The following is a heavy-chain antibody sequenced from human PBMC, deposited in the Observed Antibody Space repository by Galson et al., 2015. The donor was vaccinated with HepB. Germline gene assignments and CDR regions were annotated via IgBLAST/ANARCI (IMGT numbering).Heavy chain of an antibody. D-gene: IGHD6-13*01. J-gene: IGHJ1*01. Sequence: SLRLSCAASGFTFSRYGMHWVRQAPGKGLEWVAVIWSDGSNKYYADSVKGRFTISRDNSRDTVSLQMNSLRAEDTAVYYCARDQTSFGQQLPEYFQHWGQGTLVTVSS. CDR3: ARDQTSFGQQLPEYFQH. V-gene: IGHV3-33*01. CDR1: GFTFSRYG. CDR2: IWSDGSNK.